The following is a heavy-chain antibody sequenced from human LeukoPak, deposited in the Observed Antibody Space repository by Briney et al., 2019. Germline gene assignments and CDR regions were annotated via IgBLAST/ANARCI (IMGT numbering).Heavy chain of an antibody. V-gene: IGHV5-51*01. CDR2: IYPGDSDT. J-gene: IGHJ4*02. CDR3: ARLPGVEMATFFDY. D-gene: IGHD5-24*01. Sequence: GESLEISCKGSGYRFTSYWIGWVRPRPGKGLEWMGIIYPGDSDTRYSPSFQGQVTISADKSISTAYLQWSSLKASDTAMYYCARLPGVEMATFFDYWGQGTLVTVSS. CDR1: GYRFTSYW.